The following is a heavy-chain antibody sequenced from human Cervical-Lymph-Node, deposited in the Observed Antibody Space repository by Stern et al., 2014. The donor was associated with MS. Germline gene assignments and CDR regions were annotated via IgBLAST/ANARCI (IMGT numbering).Heavy chain of an antibody. V-gene: IGHV2-5*02. Sequence: ESGPTLVKPTQTLTLTCTFSGFSLSTSGVGVGWIRQPPGKALEWLVIFYFDNDDRYSPSLKRKVTITKDTSKNQVVLTMTNMDPVDTATYYCARRLVGPDYFDYWGQGALVTVSS. D-gene: IGHD3-16*01. CDR1: GFSLSTSGVG. CDR3: ARRLVGPDYFDY. J-gene: IGHJ4*02. CDR2: FYFDNDD.